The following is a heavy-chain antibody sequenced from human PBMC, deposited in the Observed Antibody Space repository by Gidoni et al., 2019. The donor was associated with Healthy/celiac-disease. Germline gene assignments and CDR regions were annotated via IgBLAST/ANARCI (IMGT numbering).Heavy chain of an antibody. V-gene: IGHV4-31*03. CDR2: IYYSGRT. CDR1: AGSISSGGYY. D-gene: IGHD1-26*01. Sequence: QVQLQESGPGLVKPSQSLSLTCPVPAGSISSGGYYWSWIRQHPGKGLEWIGDIYYSGRTYYNPSLKSRVTITVDTSKNQFSLKLSSVTAADTAVYYWARDLGATSGGFDPWGQGTLVTVSS. J-gene: IGHJ5*02. CDR3: ARDLGATSGGFDP.